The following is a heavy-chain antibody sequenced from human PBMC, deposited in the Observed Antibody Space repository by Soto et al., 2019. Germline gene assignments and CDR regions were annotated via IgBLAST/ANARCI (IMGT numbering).Heavy chain of an antibody. V-gene: IGHV1-46*01. D-gene: IGHD1-26*01. CDR2: IHPSGGYT. Sequence: QVQLVQSGAEVKKPGASVKVSCKASGYTFTSYYINWVRQAPGQGLEWVGMIHPSGGYTPHAQKFQGGIAMTGDTSTSTVYMELSSLTSEDTAVYYCARDVGIDRDSSGVRETDYWGQGTLVTVSS. CDR1: GYTFTSYY. J-gene: IGHJ4*02. CDR3: ARDVGIDRDSSGVRETDY.